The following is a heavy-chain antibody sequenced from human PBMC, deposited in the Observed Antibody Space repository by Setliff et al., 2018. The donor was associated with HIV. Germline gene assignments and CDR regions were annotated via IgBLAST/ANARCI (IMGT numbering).Heavy chain of an antibody. V-gene: IGHV4-30-4*01. J-gene: IGHJ4*02. CDR2: VSYTGTT. Sequence: SETLSLSCTTDGFTFGDYALSWIRQPPGKGLEWIGFVSYTGTTHYNPSLKSRLTISIDTSENQFSLKLSSVTAADTAVYYCARLSTTSRDFDSWGQGTLVTVSS. CDR3: ARLSTTSRDFDS. D-gene: IGHD2-2*01. CDR1: DGFTFGDYA.